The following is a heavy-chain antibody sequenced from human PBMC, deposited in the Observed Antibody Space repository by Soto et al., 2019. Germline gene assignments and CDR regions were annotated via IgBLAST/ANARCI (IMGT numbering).Heavy chain of an antibody. D-gene: IGHD4-17*01. CDR2: IKTDGSFS. Sequence: GGSLRLSCAASGFTFSSYYMHWVRQAPGKGLVWISRIKTDGSFSSYADSVKGRFTISRDNARNTLFLQMNSLSDDDTAVYYCARGFYGDPPALDYWGQGTLVTVSS. CDR1: GFTFSSYY. V-gene: IGHV3-74*01. CDR3: ARGFYGDPPALDY. J-gene: IGHJ4*02.